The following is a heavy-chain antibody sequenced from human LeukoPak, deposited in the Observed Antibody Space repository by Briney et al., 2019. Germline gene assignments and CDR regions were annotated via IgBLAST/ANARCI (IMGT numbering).Heavy chain of an antibody. V-gene: IGHV4-34*01. CDR2: IHYTGGT. CDR3: ARGNILSGYCFDF. D-gene: IGHD3-9*01. J-gene: IGHJ4*02. Sequence: SETLSLSCAVYGGSISGYYWSWIRQPPGKGLEWVGEIHYTGGTSYNPSLKSRATISIDTSKNQLSLKLSSVTAADTAVYYCARGNILSGYCFDFWGQGALVTVSS. CDR1: GGSISGYY.